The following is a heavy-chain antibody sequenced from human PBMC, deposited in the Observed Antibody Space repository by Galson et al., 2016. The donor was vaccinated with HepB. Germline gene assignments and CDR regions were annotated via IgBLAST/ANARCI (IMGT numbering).Heavy chain of an antibody. CDR3: ARGDFGVVKGIDN. D-gene: IGHD3-3*01. Sequence: SVKVSCKASGYSFSGYFVLWVRQAPGQGLEWMGRINPHSGGSNYAQKFQGRVTMTRDTSLSTAYMELSRLRSDDTAVYYCARGDFGVVKGIDNWGQGTLVTVSS. V-gene: IGHV1-2*06. CDR2: INPHSGGS. J-gene: IGHJ4*02. CDR1: GYSFSGYF.